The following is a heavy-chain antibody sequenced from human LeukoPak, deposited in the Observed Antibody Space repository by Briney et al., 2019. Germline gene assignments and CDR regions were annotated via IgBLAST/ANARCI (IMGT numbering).Heavy chain of an antibody. CDR2: IYYSGGT. CDR1: GGSISSYY. D-gene: IGHD6-19*01. J-gene: IGHJ2*01. Sequence: SETLSLTCTVSGGSISSYYWSWIRQPPGKGLEWIVYIYYSGGTNYNPSLKSRVTISVATSKNQFSLQLSSVPAAETAVYYCASSVVAVAGRPVDFVLWGRGTLVTVSS. CDR3: ASSVVAVAGRPVDFVL. V-gene: IGHV4-59*08.